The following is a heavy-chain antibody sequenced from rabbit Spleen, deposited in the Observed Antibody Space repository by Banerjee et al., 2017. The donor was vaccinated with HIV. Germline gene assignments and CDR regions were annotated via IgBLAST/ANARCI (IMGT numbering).Heavy chain of an antibody. CDR1: GFTISSYFL. D-gene: IGHD1-1*01. J-gene: IGHJ4*01. CDR2: INIATGRA. CDR3: ARDLTGVIGWNFNL. Sequence: QEQLVESGGGLVQPEGSLTLTCKASGFTISSYFLSWVRQAPGKGLEWIGYINIATGRAVYASWAKGRFTISKTSSTTVTLQMTSLTAADTATYFCARDLTGVIGWNFNLWGQGTLVT. V-gene: IGHV1S45*01.